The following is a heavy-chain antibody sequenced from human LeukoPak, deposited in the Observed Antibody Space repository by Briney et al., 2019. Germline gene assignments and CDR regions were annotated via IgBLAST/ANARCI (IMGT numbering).Heavy chain of an antibody. D-gene: IGHD2-21*02. J-gene: IGHJ6*02. CDR1: GFTFSSYS. CDR3: ARATAAHYYGMDV. V-gene: IGHV3-48*04. Sequence: GGSLRLSCAASGFTFSSYSMNWVRQAPGKGLEWVSYISSSSSTIYYADSVKGRFTISRDNAKNTLYLQMNSLRAEDTAVYYCARATAAHYYGMDVWGQGTTVTVSS. CDR2: ISSSSSTI.